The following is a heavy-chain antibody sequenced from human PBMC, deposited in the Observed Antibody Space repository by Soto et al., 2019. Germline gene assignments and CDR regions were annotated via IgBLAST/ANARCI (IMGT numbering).Heavy chain of an antibody. CDR1: GGSISSSSYY. CDR2: IYYSGST. V-gene: IGHV4-39*01. J-gene: IGHJ4*02. D-gene: IGHD2-2*01. CDR3: ARSPARQRCQLLRGDYFDY. Sequence: SETLSLTCTVSGGSISSSSYYWGWIRQPPGKGLEWIGSIYYSGSTYYNPSLKDRVTIAVDTSKNQFSLKLSSVTAADTAVYYCARSPARQRCQLLRGDYFDYWGQGTLVTVSS.